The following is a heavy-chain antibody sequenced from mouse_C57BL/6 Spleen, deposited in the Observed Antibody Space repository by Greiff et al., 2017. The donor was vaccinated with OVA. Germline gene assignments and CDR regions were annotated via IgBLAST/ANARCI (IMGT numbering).Heavy chain of an antibody. CDR2: ISYSGST. CDR1: GYSITSGYD. Sequence: ESGPGMVKPSQSLSLTCTVTGYSITSGYDWHWIRHFPGNKLEWMGYISYSGSTNYNPSLKSRISITHDTSKNHFFLKLNSVTTEDTATYYCAREGNGRGWFACWGQGTLVTVSA. D-gene: IGHD1-1*01. CDR3: AREGNGRGWFAC. J-gene: IGHJ3*01. V-gene: IGHV3-1*01.